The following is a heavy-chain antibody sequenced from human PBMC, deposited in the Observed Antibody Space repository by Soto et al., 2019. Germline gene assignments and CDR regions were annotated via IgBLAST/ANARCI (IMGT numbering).Heavy chain of an antibody. D-gene: IGHD3-22*01. J-gene: IGHJ5*02. Sequence: QVQLVESGGGGVQPGWSLRLSCAASGFTFSSYAMHWIRQAPGKGLEWVAIISFDGSNEYYADSVKGRFTISRDNSKNTLYLQVRSLRAEDTAVYYCAKTYYYDRSGYYQNWFDPWGQGTLVTVSS. V-gene: IGHV3-30-3*02. CDR3: AKTYYYDRSGYYQNWFDP. CDR2: ISFDGSNE. CDR1: GFTFSSYA.